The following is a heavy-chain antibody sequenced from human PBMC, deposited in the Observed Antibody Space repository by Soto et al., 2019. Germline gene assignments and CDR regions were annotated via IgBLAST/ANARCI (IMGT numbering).Heavy chain of an antibody. Sequence: GGSLRLSCAASGFTVSSNYMSWVRQAPGKGLEWVSVIYSGGSTYYADSVKGRFTISRDNSKNTLYLQMNSLRAEDTAVYYCARVSKPLYSNYFDYWGQGTLVTVSS. CDR3: ARVSKPLYSNYFDY. V-gene: IGHV3-53*01. CDR1: GFTVSSNY. CDR2: IYSGGST. J-gene: IGHJ4*02. D-gene: IGHD4-4*01.